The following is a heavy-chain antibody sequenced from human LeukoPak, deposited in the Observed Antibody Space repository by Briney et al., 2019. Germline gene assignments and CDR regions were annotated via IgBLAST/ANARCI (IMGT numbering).Heavy chain of an antibody. V-gene: IGHV3-7*01. Sequence: GGSLKLSCAASGFTFGSYAMSWVRQAPGKGLEWVANIKQDGSEKYYVDSVKGRFTISRDNAKNSLYLQMNSLRAEDTAVYYCARDLRYYDNMGGVGYWGQGTLVTVSS. CDR1: GFTFGSYA. D-gene: IGHD3-9*01. CDR2: IKQDGSEK. CDR3: ARDLRYYDNMGGVGY. J-gene: IGHJ4*02.